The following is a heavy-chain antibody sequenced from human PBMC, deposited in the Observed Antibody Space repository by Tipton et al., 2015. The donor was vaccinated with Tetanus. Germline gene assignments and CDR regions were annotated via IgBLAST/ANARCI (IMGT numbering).Heavy chain of an antibody. CDR3: ATKVGTTP. CDR1: GFTFSHYW. CDR2: IKTDGTDT. J-gene: IGHJ5*02. V-gene: IGHV3-74*01. Sequence: SLRLSCAASGFTFSHYWMHWVRQAPGKGLVWVSEIKTDGTDTNYADSVKGRFTISRDNAKNTVFLQMNGLRDEDTAVYYCATKVGTTPWGQGTLVTVSS. D-gene: IGHD1-14*01.